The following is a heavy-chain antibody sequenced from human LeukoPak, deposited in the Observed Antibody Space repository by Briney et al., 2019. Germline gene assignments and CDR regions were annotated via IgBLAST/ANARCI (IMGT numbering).Heavy chain of an antibody. Sequence: EASVKVSCKAFEYTFTDFYIHWVRQAPGQGLEWMGWINPNGGGTNFAQKFQGRVTMTRDTSIDTAYLELSRLTSDDTALYYCARNTYQLRTLYNYYGMDVWGQGTTVTVSS. J-gene: IGHJ6*02. CDR2: INPNGGGT. CDR1: EYTFTDFY. CDR3: ARNTYQLRTLYNYYGMDV. V-gene: IGHV1-2*02. D-gene: IGHD2-2*01.